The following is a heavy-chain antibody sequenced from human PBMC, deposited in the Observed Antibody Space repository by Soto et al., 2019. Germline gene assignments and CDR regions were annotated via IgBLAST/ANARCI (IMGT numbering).Heavy chain of an antibody. J-gene: IGHJ4*02. Sequence: QVQLVESGGGVVQPGRSLRLSCAASGFTFSSYGMHWVRQAPGKGLEWVAVISYDGSNKYYADSVKGRFTISRDNSKNTLYLQMNSLRAEDTAVYYCARGEEAVAAVDFDYWGQGTLVTVSS. D-gene: IGHD6-19*01. CDR2: ISYDGSNK. CDR1: GFTFSSYG. V-gene: IGHV3-30*03. CDR3: ARGEEAVAAVDFDY.